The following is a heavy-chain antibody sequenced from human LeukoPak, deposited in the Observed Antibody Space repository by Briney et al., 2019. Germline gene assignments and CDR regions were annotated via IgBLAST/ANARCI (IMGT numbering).Heavy chain of an antibody. V-gene: IGHV4-61*02. CDR3: ASTSKSSGWYGYYYYMDV. CDR1: GGSISSGSYY. J-gene: IGHJ6*03. CDR2: IYTSGST. Sequence: SETLSLTCTVSGGSISSGSYYWSWIRQPAGKGLEWIGRIYTSGSTNYNPSLKSRVTISVDTSKNQFSLKLSSVTAADTAVYYCASTSKSSGWYGYYYYMDVWGKGTTVTVSS. D-gene: IGHD6-19*01.